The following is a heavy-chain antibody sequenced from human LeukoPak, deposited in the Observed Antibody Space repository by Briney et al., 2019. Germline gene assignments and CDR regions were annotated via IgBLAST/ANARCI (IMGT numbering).Heavy chain of an antibody. CDR2: ISDSGDST. CDR1: GFTFKNYA. Sequence: GGSLRLSCAASGFTFKNYAMSWVRQAPGKGLEWVSGISDSGDSTYYADSVKGRFTISRDSSTSMLLLLMNSLRGEDTAMYYCAKATRPLGAFDFWGQGPLVTVSS. CDR3: AKATRPLGAFDF. V-gene: IGHV3-23*01. J-gene: IGHJ4*02. D-gene: IGHD1-26*01.